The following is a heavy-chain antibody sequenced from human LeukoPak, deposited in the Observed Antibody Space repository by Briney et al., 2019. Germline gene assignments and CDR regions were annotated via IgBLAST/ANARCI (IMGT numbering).Heavy chain of an antibody. D-gene: IGHD2-15*01. CDR1: GFTFSSYW. J-gene: IGHJ4*02. CDR3: VRVTKGGGSNDY. Sequence: PGGSLRLSCAASGFTFSSYWMHWVRQAPGKGLVWVSRINSDGSSTTYADSVKGRFTVSRDNAKSSLYQQMNSLRAEDTAVYYCVRVTKGGGSNDYWGQGTLVTVSS. CDR2: INSDGSST. V-gene: IGHV3-74*01.